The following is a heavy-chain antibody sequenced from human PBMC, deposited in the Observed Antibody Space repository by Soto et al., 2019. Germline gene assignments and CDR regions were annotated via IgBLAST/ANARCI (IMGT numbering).Heavy chain of an antibody. CDR2: IYYSGST. J-gene: IGHJ4*02. D-gene: IGHD3-9*01. V-gene: IGHV4-30-4*01. CDR3: ARAPPYDILTGYSTVPHYFDY. Sequence: SETLSLTCTVSGGSISSGDYYWSWIRQPPGKGLEWIGYIYYSGSTYYNPSLKSRVTISVDTSKNQFSLKLSSVTAADTAVYYCARAPPYDILTGYSTVPHYFDYWGQGTLVTVSS. CDR1: GGSISSGDYY.